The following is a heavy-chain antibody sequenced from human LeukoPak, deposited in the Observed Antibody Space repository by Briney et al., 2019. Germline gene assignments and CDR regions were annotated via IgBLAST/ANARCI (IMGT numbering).Heavy chain of an antibody. CDR2: IFYMGET. CDR1: GVSVSSYY. V-gene: IGHV4-59*02. CDR3: ARELVIRQDDAFDV. J-gene: IGHJ3*01. Sequence: SETLSLTCTVSGVSVSSYYWSWIRQPPGKGLEWIGYIFYMGETDYNPSLKRRVTISVDKSKNQLSLKLSSVTAADTAVYYCARELVIRQDDAFDVWGQGTMVTVSS. D-gene: IGHD3-9*01.